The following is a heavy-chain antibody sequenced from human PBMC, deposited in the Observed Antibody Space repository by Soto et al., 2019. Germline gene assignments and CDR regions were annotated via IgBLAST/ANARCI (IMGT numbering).Heavy chain of an antibody. CDR1: GGSISSYY. J-gene: IGHJ4*02. CDR2: IYHSGST. CDR3: ARVGYYDSSGYYYFDY. V-gene: IGHV4-59*01. D-gene: IGHD3-22*01. Sequence: SETLSLTCTVSGGSISSYYWSWIRQPPGKGLVWFGYIYHSGSTNYNPSLKSRVTISVDTSKNHFSLKLTFVTAADTAVFYCARVGYYDSSGYYYFDYWGQGTLVTVSS.